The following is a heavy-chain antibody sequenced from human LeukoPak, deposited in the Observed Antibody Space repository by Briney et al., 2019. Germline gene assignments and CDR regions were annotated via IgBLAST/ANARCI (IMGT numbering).Heavy chain of an antibody. CDR1: GGSITSGDYS. CDR2: IYQSGKT. D-gene: IGHD3-16*01. V-gene: IGHV4-30-2*01. CDR3: ARKGGRSTTNWFDP. J-gene: IGHJ5*02. Sequence: SQTLSHTCAVSGGSITSGDYSWSWIRQPPGKGLEWIGYIYQSGKTWYNPSLKSRVTISVDTSKNQFSLRMSSLTAADTAVYYCARKGGRSTTNWFDPWGRGTLVTVSS.